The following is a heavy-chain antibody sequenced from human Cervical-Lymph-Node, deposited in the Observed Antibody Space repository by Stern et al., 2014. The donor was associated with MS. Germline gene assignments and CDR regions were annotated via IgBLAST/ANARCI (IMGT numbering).Heavy chain of an antibody. CDR2: IRSKTDGGTT. Sequence: EVQLEESGGGLVKPGGSLRLSCAASGFTFNNAWMSWVRQAPGKGLEWVGRIRSKTDGGTTDYAAPLKGRFTISRDDSNNTLYLQMNSLKTEDTAVYYCTTLSGSFKLDYWGQGTLVTVSS. CDR1: GFTFNNAW. V-gene: IGHV3-15*01. D-gene: IGHD1-26*01. J-gene: IGHJ4*02. CDR3: TTLSGSFKLDY.